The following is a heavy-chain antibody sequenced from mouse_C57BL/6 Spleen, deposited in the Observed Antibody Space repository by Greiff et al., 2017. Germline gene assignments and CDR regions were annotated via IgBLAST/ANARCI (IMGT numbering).Heavy chain of an antibody. Sequence: QVQLQQSGAELVRPGTSVKLSCKASGYTFTSYWMHWVKQRPGQGLEWIGVIDPSDSYTNYNQKFKGKATLTVDTSSSTAYMQLSSLTSEDSAVYYCAKERGDDYYAMDYWGQGTSVTVSS. CDR2: IDPSDSYT. J-gene: IGHJ4*01. D-gene: IGHD2-12*01. V-gene: IGHV1-59*01. CDR1: GYTFTSYW. CDR3: AKERGDDYYAMDY.